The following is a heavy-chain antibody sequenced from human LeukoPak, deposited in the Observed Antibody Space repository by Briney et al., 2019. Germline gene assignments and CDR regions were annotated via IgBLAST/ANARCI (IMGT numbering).Heavy chain of an antibody. Sequence: GGSLRLSCAASGFRFSTYWMSWVRQAPGKGLEWVANIKEDGSEKYYVDPVKGRFTISRDNAKNTLYLQMNSLRAEDTAVYYCARTRYCSSTSCHYDFDYWGQGTLVTVSS. CDR3: ARTRYCSSTSCHYDFDY. CDR2: IKEDGSEK. J-gene: IGHJ4*02. V-gene: IGHV3-7*04. D-gene: IGHD2-2*01. CDR1: GFRFSTYW.